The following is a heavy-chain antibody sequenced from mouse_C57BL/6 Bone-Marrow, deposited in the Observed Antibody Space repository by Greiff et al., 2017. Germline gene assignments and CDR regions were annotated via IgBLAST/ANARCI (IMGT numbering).Heavy chain of an antibody. D-gene: IGHD1-1*01. CDR3: ARGYYGSSSWYFDV. V-gene: IGHV1-64*01. CDR1: GYTFTSYW. Sequence: QVQLQQPGAELVKPGASVKLSCKASGYTFTSYWMLWVKQRPGQGLEWIGMIHPNSGSTNYNEKFKSKATLTVDKSSSTAYMQLSSLTSEDSAVYYCARGYYGSSSWYFDVWGTGTTVTVSS. CDR2: IHPNSGST. J-gene: IGHJ1*03.